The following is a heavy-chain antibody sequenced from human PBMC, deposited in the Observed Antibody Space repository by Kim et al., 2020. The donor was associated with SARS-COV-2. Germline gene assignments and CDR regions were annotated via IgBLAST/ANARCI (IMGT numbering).Heavy chain of an antibody. V-gene: IGHV4-59*01. CDR1: GGSMSNYY. CDR2: IYSSGFT. Sequence: SETLSLTCTVSGGSMSNYYWNWFRQPPGKGLEWIGFIYSSGFTNYNPYLTSRVTISLDMSKSQFSLRLSSVTAADTAIYFCGRDGTAGGYVNSFDIWGQG. J-gene: IGHJ3*02. D-gene: IGHD2-8*02. CDR3: GRDGTAGGYVNSFDI.